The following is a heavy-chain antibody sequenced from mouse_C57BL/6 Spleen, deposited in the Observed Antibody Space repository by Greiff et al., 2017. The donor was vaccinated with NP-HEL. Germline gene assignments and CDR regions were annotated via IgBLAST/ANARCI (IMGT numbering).Heavy chain of an antibody. V-gene: IGHV8-8*01. J-gene: IGHJ4*01. CDR3: ARMVQGYPYAMDY. CDR1: GFSLSTFGMG. D-gene: IGHD3-1*01. Sequence: VKLVESGPGILQPSPTLSLTCSFSGFSLSTFGMGVGWIRPPSGKGLEWLAHIWWDDDKYYNPALKSRLTISKDTSKNQVFLKIANVDTADTATYYCARMVQGYPYAMDYWGQGTSVTVSS. CDR2: IWWDDDK.